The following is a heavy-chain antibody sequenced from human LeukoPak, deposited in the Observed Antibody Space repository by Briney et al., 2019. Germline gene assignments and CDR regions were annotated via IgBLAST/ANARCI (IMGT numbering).Heavy chain of an antibody. CDR3: ARAFFTFGGVNPYRD. Sequence: GASVKVSCKASGYTFTGHYMHWVRQAPGQGLEWMGWINPNSGGTNYAQKFQGRVTMTRDTSISTAYMELSRLRSDDTAVYYCARAFFTFGGVNPYRDWGQGTLVTVSS. D-gene: IGHD3-16*01. CDR2: INPNSGGT. CDR1: GYTFTGHY. J-gene: IGHJ4*02. V-gene: IGHV1-2*02.